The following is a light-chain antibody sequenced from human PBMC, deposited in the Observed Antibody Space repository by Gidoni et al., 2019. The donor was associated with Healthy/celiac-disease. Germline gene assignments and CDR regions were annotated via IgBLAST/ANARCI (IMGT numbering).Light chain of an antibody. J-gene: IGKJ3*01. CDR2: GAS. CDR1: QSVSSSY. CDR3: QQYGSSPFA. V-gene: IGKV3-20*01. Sequence: EIVLTQSPGTLSLSPGERATLSCRASQSVSSSYLAWYQQKPGLIYGASSRATGIPDRFSGSGSGTDFTLTISRLEPEDFAVYYCQQYGSSPFAFGPGTKVDIK.